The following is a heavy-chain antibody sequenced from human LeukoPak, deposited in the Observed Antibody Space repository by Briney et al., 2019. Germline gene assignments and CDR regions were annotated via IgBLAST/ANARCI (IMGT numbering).Heavy chain of an antibody. Sequence: ASVKVSCKASGGTFSSYAISWVRQAPGQGLEWMGRIIPILGIANYAQKFQGRVTITADKSTSTAYMELSSLRSEDTAVYYCASEYSDKRGYSYGYFDYWGQGTLVTVSS. V-gene: IGHV1-69*04. CDR1: GGTFSSYA. CDR2: IIPILGIA. CDR3: ASEYSDKRGYSYGYFDY. D-gene: IGHD5-18*01. J-gene: IGHJ4*02.